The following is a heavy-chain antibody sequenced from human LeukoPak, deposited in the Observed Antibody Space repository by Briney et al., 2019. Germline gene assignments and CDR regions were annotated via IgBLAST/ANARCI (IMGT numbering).Heavy chain of an antibody. V-gene: IGHV5-51*01. Sequence: GESLKISCKGSGYSFTTYWIGWVRQMPGKGLEWMGIIYPGDSDTRYSPFFEGQATISVDKSISTAYLQWGSLKASDTAIYYCARSAADNGGDAFDIWGQGTMVTVSS. CDR3: ARSAADNGGDAFDI. J-gene: IGHJ3*02. D-gene: IGHD2-15*01. CDR1: GYSFTTYW. CDR2: IYPGDSDT.